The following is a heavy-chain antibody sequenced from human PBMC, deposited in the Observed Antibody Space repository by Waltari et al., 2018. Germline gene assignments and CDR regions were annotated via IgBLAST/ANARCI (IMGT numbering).Heavy chain of an antibody. CDR1: GGSFSGYY. CDR2: INHSGST. J-gene: IGHJ4*02. CDR3: ARVGRYDPRDY. V-gene: IGHV4-34*01. Sequence: QVQLQQWGAGLLKPSETLSLTCAVYGGSFSGYYWSWIRQPPGKGLEWIGEINHSGSTNYSPSLKSRVTISVDTSKNQFSLKLSSGTAADTAVYYCARVGRYDPRDYWGQGTLVTVSS. D-gene: IGHD3-3*01.